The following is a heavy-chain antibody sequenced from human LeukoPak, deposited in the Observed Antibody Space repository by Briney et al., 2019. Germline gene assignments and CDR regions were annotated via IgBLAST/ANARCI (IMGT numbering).Heavy chain of an antibody. J-gene: IGHJ4*02. D-gene: IGHD3-3*01. CDR1: GFTFSSYW. Sequence: PGGSLRLSCAASGFTFSSYWMSWVCQAPGQGLEWVANIKQDGSEKYYVDSVKGRFTISRDNAKNSLYLQMNSLRAEDTAVYYCARAKGFWSGYYKYYFDYWGQGTLVTVSS. CDR2: IKQDGSEK. CDR3: ARAKGFWSGYYKYYFDY. V-gene: IGHV3-7*01.